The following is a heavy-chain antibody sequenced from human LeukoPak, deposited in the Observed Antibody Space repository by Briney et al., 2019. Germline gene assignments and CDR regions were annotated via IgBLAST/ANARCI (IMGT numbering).Heavy chain of an antibody. CDR2: IYSGGST. J-gene: IGHJ6*03. Sequence: PGGSLRLSCAASGFTVSSNYMSWVRQAPGKGLEWVSVIYSGGSTYYADSVKGRFTISRDNSKNTLYLQMNSLRAEDTAVYYCVASYYYYYYTDVWGKGTTVTVSS. V-gene: IGHV3-53*01. CDR3: VASYYYYYYTDV. CDR1: GFTVSSNY. D-gene: IGHD5-12*01.